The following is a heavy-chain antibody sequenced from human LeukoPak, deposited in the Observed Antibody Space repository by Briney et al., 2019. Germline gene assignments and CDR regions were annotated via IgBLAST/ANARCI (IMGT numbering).Heavy chain of an antibody. J-gene: IGHJ4*02. CDR1: GFTFSTYG. V-gene: IGHV3-30*03. CDR2: MSYDGSDK. CDR3: VRGDYGDYTLFDY. Sequence: PGGSLRLSCAASGFTFSTYGMHWVRQAPGKGLEWVAVMSYDGSDKYYADSVKGRFTISRDNSKNTLYLQMNSLRAEDTAVYYCVRGDYGDYTLFDYWGQGTLVTVYS. D-gene: IGHD4-17*01.